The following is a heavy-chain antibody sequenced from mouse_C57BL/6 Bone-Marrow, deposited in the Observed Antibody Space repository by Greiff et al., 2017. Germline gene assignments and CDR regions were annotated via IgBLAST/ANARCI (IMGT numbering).Heavy chain of an antibody. D-gene: IGHD1-1*01. J-gene: IGHJ2*01. CDR2: IYPGDGDT. V-gene: IGHV1-82*01. CDR3: ARSATVVVFDY. CDR1: GYAFSSSW. Sequence: QVQLQQSGPELVKPGASVKISCKASGYAFSSSWMNWVKQRPGQGLEWIGRIYPGDGDTNYNGKFKGKDTLTADKSSSTAYMHLSSLTSEDSAVYFCARSATVVVFDYWGQGTTLTVSS.